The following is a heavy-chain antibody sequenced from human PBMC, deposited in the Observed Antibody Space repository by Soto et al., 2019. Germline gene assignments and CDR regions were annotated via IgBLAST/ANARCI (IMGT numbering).Heavy chain of an antibody. CDR1: GFTFSSYA. J-gene: IGHJ4*02. D-gene: IGHD3-22*01. CDR2: ISGSGGST. CDR3: AKSGRIMIVVTRIAY. Sequence: EVQLLESGGGLVQPGGSLRLSCAASGFTFSSYAMSWVRQAPGKGLEWVSAISGSGGSTYYADSVKGRFTISRDNSTNTLYLQMNSLRAEDTAVYYCAKSGRIMIVVTRIAYWGQGTLVTVSS. V-gene: IGHV3-23*01.